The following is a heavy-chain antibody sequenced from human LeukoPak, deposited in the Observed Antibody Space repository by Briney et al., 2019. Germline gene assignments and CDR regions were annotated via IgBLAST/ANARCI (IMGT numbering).Heavy chain of an antibody. CDR2: ISSSSSYI. D-gene: IGHD1-20*01. J-gene: IGHJ6*03. CDR1: GFTFSSYS. Sequence: PGGSLRLSCAASGFTFSSYSMNWVRQAPGKGLEWVSSISSSSSYIYYADSVKGRFTISRDNAKNSLYLQMNSLRAEDTAVYYCARLCPCITGKNPLPYYYYYYMDVWGKGTTVTASS. CDR3: ARLCPCITGKNPLPYYYYYYMDV. V-gene: IGHV3-21*01.